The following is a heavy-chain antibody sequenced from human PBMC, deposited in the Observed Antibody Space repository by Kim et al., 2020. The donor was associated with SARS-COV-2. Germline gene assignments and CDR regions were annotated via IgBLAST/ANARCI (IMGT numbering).Heavy chain of an antibody. CDR1: GFTVSSNY. V-gene: IGHV3-66*02. CDR2: IYSGGST. D-gene: IGHD4-17*01. J-gene: IGHJ3*02. CDR3: ARDLNGDYRKVSLSDAFDI. Sequence: GGSLRLSCAASGFTVSSNYMSWVRQAPGKGLEWVSVIYSGGSTYYADSVKGRFTISRDNSKNTLYLQMNSLRAEDTAVYYCARDLNGDYRKVSLSDAFDIWGQGTMVTVSS.